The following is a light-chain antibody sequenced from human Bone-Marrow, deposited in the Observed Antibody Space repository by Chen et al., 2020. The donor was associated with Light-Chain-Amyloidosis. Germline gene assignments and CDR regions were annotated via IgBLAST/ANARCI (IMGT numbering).Light chain of an antibody. CDR3: QQRSNWPPGFT. CDR2: DAS. Sequence: EIVLTQPPATLSFSPGERATLSCRASQSVSSYLAWYQQKPGQAPRLLMYDASNRATGIPARFSCSGSGTDFTLTLSSLEPEDFAVYYCQQRSNWPPGFTFGPGNKVDI. V-gene: IGKV3-11*01. J-gene: IGKJ3*01. CDR1: QSVSSY.